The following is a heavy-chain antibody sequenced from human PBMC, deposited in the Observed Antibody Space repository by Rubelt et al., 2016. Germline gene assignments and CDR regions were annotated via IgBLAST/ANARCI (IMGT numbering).Heavy chain of an antibody. D-gene: IGHD3-16*01. CDR3: VRGGTIRTLDH. CDR1: GGSISSSSYY. J-gene: IGHJ4*02. Sequence: QLQLQESGPGLVKPSETLSLTCIVSGGSISSSSYYWGWIRQSPGKGLEWIGSIYYSGSTYCNPSLKSRVTISVDTSKNQFYLKLSSVTAADTTVYYCVRGGTIRTLDHWGQGTLVTVSS. V-gene: IGHV4-39*01. CDR2: IYYSGST.